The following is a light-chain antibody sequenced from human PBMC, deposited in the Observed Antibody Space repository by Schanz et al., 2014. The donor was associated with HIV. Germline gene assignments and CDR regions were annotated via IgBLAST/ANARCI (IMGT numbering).Light chain of an antibody. CDR3: SSYASSSTLVV. CDR2: EVA. CDR1: SSDVGGYNY. Sequence: QSALTQPPSASGSPGQSVTISCTGTSSDVGGYNYVSWYQQHPGNAPKLLIFEVAKRPSGVSNRFSGSKSGNTASLTISGLQAEDEADYYCSSYASSSTLVVFGTGTKLTVL. J-gene: IGLJ1*01. V-gene: IGLV2-14*03.